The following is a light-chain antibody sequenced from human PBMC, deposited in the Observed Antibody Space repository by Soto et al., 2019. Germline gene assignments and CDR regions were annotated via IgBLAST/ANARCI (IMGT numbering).Light chain of an antibody. J-gene: IGKJ2*01. CDR2: GAS. CDR3: QQYDKWQFS. Sequence: EVVLTQSPASLSVFPGERVILSCRASQSVTTNLAWYLHKPGQAPTLLIYGASTRAGGVSDRFSGGGSGAEFSLTISSLQSGDFASYYRQQYDKWQFSFGQGTRLEIK. V-gene: IGKV3-15*01. CDR1: QSVTTN.